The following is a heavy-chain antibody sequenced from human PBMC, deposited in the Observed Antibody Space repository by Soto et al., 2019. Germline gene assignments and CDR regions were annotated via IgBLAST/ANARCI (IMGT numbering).Heavy chain of an antibody. CDR2: ISTYSGNL. CDR1: GSNLTAHG. Sequence: QGHLVQSGPELKKPGASVKVSCKASGSNLTAHGIKWVRQAPGHGLRWMGWISTYSGNLSSTQKDHSRKLQGRLMMTVDTSTDTAYMELTSLQPDDTAIYYCATDRIYCSSSSCTALALWGPGTLVTVSS. V-gene: IGHV1-18*01. J-gene: IGHJ4*02. D-gene: IGHD2-2*01. CDR3: ATDRIYCSSSSCTALAL.